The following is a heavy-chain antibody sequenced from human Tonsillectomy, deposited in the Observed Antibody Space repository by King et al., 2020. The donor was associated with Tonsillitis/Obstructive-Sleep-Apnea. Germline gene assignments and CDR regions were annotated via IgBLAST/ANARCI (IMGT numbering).Heavy chain of an antibody. V-gene: IGHV4-39*01. Sequence: QLQESGPGLVKPSETLSLTCTVSGGSISSSSYYWGWIRQPPGKGLEWIGSIYYSGSTYYNPSLKSRVTISVDTSKNQFSLKLSSVTAADTAVYYCAQPAFKPPPRSYVSSGYHDAFDIWGQGTMVTVSS. CDR2: IYYSGST. CDR1: GGSISSSSYY. J-gene: IGHJ3*02. CDR3: AQPAFKPPPRSYVSSGYHDAFDI. D-gene: IGHD3-22*01.